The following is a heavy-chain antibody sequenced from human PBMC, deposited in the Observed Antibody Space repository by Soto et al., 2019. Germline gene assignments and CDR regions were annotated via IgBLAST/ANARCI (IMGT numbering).Heavy chain of an antibody. Sequence: GASVKVSCKASGYTFTGYYMHWVRQAPGQGLEWMGWINPNSGGTNYAQKFQGRVTMTRDTSISTAYMGLSRLRSDDTAVYYCAEGVVRPSVYCSGGSCFYYGMDVWGQGTMVTVSS. J-gene: IGHJ6*02. V-gene: IGHV1-2*02. CDR2: INPNSGGT. D-gene: IGHD2-15*01. CDR3: AEGVVRPSVYCSGGSCFYYGMDV. CDR1: GYTFTGYY.